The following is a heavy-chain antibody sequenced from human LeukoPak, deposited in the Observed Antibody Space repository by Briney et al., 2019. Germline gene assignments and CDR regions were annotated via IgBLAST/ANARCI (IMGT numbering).Heavy chain of an antibody. J-gene: IGHJ4*02. D-gene: IGHD3-10*01. V-gene: IGHV1-69*06. Sequence: ASVKDSCKASGGTFSSYAISWVREAPGQGLEWMGGIIPIFGTANYAQKFQGRVTITADKSTSTAYMELSSLRSEDTAVYYCASTVYGSGSYYWLGYFDYWGQGTLVTVSS. CDR3: ASTVYGSGSYYWLGYFDY. CDR1: GGTFSSYA. CDR2: IIPIFGTA.